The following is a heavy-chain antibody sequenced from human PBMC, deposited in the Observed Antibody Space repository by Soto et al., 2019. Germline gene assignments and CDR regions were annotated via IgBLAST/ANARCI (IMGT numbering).Heavy chain of an antibody. D-gene: IGHD2-15*01. CDR2: ISSSSSYI. V-gene: IGHV3-21*01. CDR3: ARDIVVVVAATDDVFDI. CDR1: GFTFSSYS. J-gene: IGHJ3*02. Sequence: EVQLVESGGGLVKPGGSLRLSCAASGFTFSSYSMNWVRQAPGKGLEWVSSISSSSSYIYYADSVKGRFTISRDNAKNSLYLQMNSLRAEDTAVYYCARDIVVVVAATDDVFDIWGQGTMVTVSS.